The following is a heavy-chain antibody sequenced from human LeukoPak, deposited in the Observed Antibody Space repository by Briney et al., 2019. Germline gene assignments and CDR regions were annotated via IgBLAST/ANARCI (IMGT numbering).Heavy chain of an antibody. CDR3: ARFYSSSLANWFDP. V-gene: IGHV4-59*08. CDR1: GGSISSYY. CDR2: IYYSGST. J-gene: IGHJ5*02. Sequence: SGTLSLTCTVSGGSISSYYWSWIRQPPGKGLEWIGYIYYSGSTNYNPSLKSRVTISVDTSKNQFSLKLSSVTAADTAVYYCARFYSSSLANWFDPWGQGTLVTVSS. D-gene: IGHD6-6*01.